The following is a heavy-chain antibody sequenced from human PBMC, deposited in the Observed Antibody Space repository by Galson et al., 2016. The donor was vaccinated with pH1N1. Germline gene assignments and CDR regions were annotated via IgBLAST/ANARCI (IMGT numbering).Heavy chain of an antibody. CDR1: GGSISSYY. D-gene: IGHD3-10*01. CDR3: ARDHGFGSENMGDWFDP. J-gene: IGHJ5*02. CDR2: IYSSGST. V-gene: IGHV4-4*07. Sequence: LTCTVSGGSISSYYWSWIRQPAGKGLEWIGRIYSSGSTNYNPSLKSRVTMSVDTSKNQFSLKLSSVTAADTAVYYCARDHGFGSENMGDWFDPWGQGTLVTVSS.